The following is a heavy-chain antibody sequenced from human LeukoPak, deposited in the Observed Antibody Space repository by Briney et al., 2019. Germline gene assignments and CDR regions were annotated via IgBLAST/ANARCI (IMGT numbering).Heavy chain of an antibody. CDR3: ARGPNPLWFGELSRGYFDY. Sequence: PSETLSLTCTVSGGSINNYYWSWIRQPPGKGLEYIGYIYYSGSANYNPSLKSRVTISVDPSKNQFSLKLSSVTAADTAVYYCARGPNPLWFGELSRGYFDYWGQGTLVTVSS. J-gene: IGHJ4*02. CDR1: GGSINNYY. CDR2: IYYSGSA. V-gene: IGHV4-59*01. D-gene: IGHD3-10*01.